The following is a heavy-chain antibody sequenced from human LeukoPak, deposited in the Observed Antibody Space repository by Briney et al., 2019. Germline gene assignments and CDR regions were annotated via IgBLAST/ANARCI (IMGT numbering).Heavy chain of an antibody. Sequence: ASVKVSCKASGYTFTSYGISWVRQAPGQGLEWMGWISAYNGNTNYAQKLQGRVTMTTDTSTSTAYMELRSLRSDDTAVYYCARDRPRYGDIYYYYGVDVWGQGTTVTVSS. D-gene: IGHD2-21*01. CDR1: GYTFTSYG. CDR2: ISAYNGNT. J-gene: IGHJ6*02. CDR3: ARDRPRYGDIYYYYGVDV. V-gene: IGHV1-18*01.